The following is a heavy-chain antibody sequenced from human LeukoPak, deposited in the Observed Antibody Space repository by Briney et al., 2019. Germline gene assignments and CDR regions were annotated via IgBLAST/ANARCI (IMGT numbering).Heavy chain of an antibody. V-gene: IGHV3-23*01. CDR1: GFTFSSYA. CDR2: ISGSGGST. J-gene: IGHJ3*02. Sequence: GSLRLSCAASGFTFSSYAMSWVRQAPGKGLEWVSAISGSGGSTYYADSVKGRFTISRDNSKNTLYLQMNSLRAEDTAVYYCAKDQSGRHPRQDAFDIWGQGTMVTVSS. D-gene: IGHD3-3*01. CDR3: AKDQSGRHPRQDAFDI.